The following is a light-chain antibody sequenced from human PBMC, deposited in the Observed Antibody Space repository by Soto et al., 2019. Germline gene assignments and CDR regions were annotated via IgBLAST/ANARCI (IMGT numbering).Light chain of an antibody. CDR3: AAWDDSLSGPWV. J-gene: IGLJ3*02. CDR1: SSNIGSHY. V-gene: IGLV1-47*01. Sequence: QLVLTQPPSASGTPGQRVTISCYGSSSNIGSHYVSWYQQLPGTAPKLLIYRNNQRPSGVPDRFSGSKSGTSASLAISGLRSEDEADYYCAAWDDSLSGPWVFGGGTKLTVL. CDR2: RNN.